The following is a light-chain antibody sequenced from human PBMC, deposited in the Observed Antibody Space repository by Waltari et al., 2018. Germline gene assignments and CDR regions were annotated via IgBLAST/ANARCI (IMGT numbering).Light chain of an antibody. V-gene: IGLV4-69*01. CDR3: QTWGTGVV. CDR1: SGHSSYA. Sequence: QLVLTQSPSASASLGASVKPTCTLSSGHSSYAIAWHQQQPEKGPRYLMNLNSDGSHSTGDGIPDRFSGSSSGAERYLTISSLQSEDEADYYCQTWGTGVVFGGGTKQTVL. CDR2: LNSDGSH. J-gene: IGLJ2*01.